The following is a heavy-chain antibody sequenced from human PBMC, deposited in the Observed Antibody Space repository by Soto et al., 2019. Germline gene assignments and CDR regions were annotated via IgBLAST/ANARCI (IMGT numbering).Heavy chain of an antibody. CDR2: INAGNGNT. CDR3: ARVYCTNGICYTSHFDF. D-gene: IGHD2-8*01. V-gene: IGHV1-3*01. J-gene: IGHJ4*02. Sequence: GASVKVSCKASGYTSTSYAMHWVRQAPGQRLEWMGWINAGNGNTKYSQKFQGRVTITRDTSASTAYMELSSLRSEDTGVYYCARVYCTNGICYTSHFDFWGQGTLVTVSS. CDR1: GYTSTSYA.